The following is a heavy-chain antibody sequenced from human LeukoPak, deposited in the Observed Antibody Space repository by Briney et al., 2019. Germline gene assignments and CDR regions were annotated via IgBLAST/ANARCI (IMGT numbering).Heavy chain of an antibody. V-gene: IGHV4-39*07. CDR2: IFYSGST. Sequence: SETLSLTCTVSGGSISTSNYYWGWIRQPPGKGLEWIGNIFYSGSTYYSPSLRSRVTISLDTSRNQFSLKLSSVTAADTAVYYCARGPYYDILTGYFFNGWFDPWGQGTLVTVSS. CDR1: GGSISTSNYY. J-gene: IGHJ5*02. D-gene: IGHD3-9*01. CDR3: ARGPYYDILTGYFFNGWFDP.